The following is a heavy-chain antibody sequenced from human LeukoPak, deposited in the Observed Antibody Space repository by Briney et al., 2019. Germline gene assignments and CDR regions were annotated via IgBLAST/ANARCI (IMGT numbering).Heavy chain of an antibody. J-gene: IGHJ4*02. V-gene: IGHV4-4*07. Sequence: PSETLSLTCTVSGGSISSYYWSWIRQPAGKGLEWIGRIYTSGSTNYNPSLKSRVTMSVDTSKNQFSLKLSSVTAADTAVYYCASRYAGGYSYGYEFDYWGQGTLVTVSS. CDR2: IYTSGST. D-gene: IGHD5-18*01. CDR1: GGSISSYY. CDR3: ASRYAGGYSYGYEFDY.